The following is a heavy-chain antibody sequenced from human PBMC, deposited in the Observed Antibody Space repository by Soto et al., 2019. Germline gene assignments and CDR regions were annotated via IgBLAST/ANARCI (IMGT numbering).Heavy chain of an antibody. V-gene: IGHV3-21*01. CDR2: ISSSSSYI. D-gene: IGHD2-15*01. CDR1: VFTFSSYS. J-gene: IGHJ2*01. CDR3: ARDPGRDWYFDL. Sequence: SLRLSCAASVFTFSSYSMNWVRQAPGKGLEWVSSISSSSSYIYYADSVKGRFTISRDNAKNSLYLQMNSLRAEDTAVYYCARDPGRDWYFDLWGRGTLVTVSS.